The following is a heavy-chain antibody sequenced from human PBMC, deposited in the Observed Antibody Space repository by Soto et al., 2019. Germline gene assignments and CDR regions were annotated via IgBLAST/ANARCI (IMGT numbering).Heavy chain of an antibody. D-gene: IGHD6-13*01. V-gene: IGHV3-23*01. CDR3: ARDNGLAGSFDP. CDR1: GFTFRSYA. CDR2: LSDSGGHT. J-gene: IGHJ5*02. Sequence: GGSLRLSCAGSGFTFRSYAMTWVRQAPGKGLEWVSTLSDSGGHTYYADSVKGRFTISRDNPKNTLYLQTNSLRDEDTAVYYCARDNGLAGSFDPWGQGTLVTVSS.